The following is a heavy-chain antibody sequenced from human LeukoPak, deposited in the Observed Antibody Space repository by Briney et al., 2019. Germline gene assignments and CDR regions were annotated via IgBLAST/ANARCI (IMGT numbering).Heavy chain of an antibody. CDR2: INAGNGNT. Sequence: ASVKVSCKASGYTFTSYAMHWVRQAPGQRLEWMGWINAGNGNTKYSQKFQGRVTITRDTSASTAYMELSSLRSEDTAVYYCARGRNPYSSSWYLFDPWGQGTLVTVSS. D-gene: IGHD6-13*01. V-gene: IGHV1-3*01. CDR1: GYTFTSYA. CDR3: ARGRNPYSSSWYLFDP. J-gene: IGHJ5*02.